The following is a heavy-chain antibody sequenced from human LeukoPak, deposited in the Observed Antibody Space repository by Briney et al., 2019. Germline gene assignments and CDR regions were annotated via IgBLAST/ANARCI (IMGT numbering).Heavy chain of an antibody. D-gene: IGHD2-8*01. Sequence: ASVKVSCKASGYTFSSYGFSWVRQAPGQGLEWMGWISAYNGNTNYAQKFQGRVTMTTDTSTSTVYMELRSLRSDDTAVYYCARDAPGVSGVFDYWGQGTLVTVSS. CDR2: ISAYNGNT. J-gene: IGHJ4*02. V-gene: IGHV1-18*01. CDR1: GYTFSSYG. CDR3: ARDAPGVSGVFDY.